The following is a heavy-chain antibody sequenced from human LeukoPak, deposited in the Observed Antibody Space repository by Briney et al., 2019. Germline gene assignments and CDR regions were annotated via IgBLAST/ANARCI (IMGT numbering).Heavy chain of an antibody. CDR2: IRSGGST. Sequence: GGSLRLSCAASGFTVSSNYMSWVRQAPGKGLEWVSFIRSGGSTYYADSVKGRFTISRDNSKNTLYLQMNSLRAEDTAVYYCAMRYSNSWYDYWGQGTLVTVSS. CDR3: AMRYSNSWYDY. V-gene: IGHV3-53*01. D-gene: IGHD6-13*01. CDR1: GFTVSSNY. J-gene: IGHJ4*02.